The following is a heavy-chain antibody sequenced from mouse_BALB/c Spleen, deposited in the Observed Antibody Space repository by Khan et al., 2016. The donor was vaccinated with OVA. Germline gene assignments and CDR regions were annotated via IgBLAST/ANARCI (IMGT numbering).Heavy chain of an antibody. CDR3: ARRGAARGKRDYFDY. D-gene: IGHD3-1*01. Sequence: QVQLQQSGAELVRPGTSVKMSCKAAGYTFTNYWIGWVKQRPGHGLEWIGDIYPGGGYTNYNEKFKGKATLTADTSSSTAFMQVSCLTSADSAIFYCARRGAARGKRDYFDYWGQGTTLTVSS. CDR2: IYPGGGYT. V-gene: IGHV1-63*02. CDR1: GYTFTNYW. J-gene: IGHJ2*01.